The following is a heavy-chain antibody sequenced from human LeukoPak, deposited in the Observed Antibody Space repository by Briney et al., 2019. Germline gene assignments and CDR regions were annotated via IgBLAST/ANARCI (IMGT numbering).Heavy chain of an antibody. CDR3: ARDEAVAGASDAFDI. CDR1: GDSLSSNSAA. J-gene: IGHJ3*02. CDR2: TYYRSKGYN. V-gene: IGHV6-1*01. Sequence: LSQTLSLTGALSGDSLSSNSAAWHWIRRSPSRGLQWLERTYYRSKGYNDYAVSVKSRITINPDTSKNQFSLQLNSVTPEDTAVYYCARDEAVAGASDAFDIWGQGTMVTVSS. D-gene: IGHD6-19*01.